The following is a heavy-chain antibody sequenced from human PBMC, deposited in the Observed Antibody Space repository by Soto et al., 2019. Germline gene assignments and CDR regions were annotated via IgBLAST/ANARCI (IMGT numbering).Heavy chain of an antibody. CDR1: GGSVSSGSHY. D-gene: IGHD5-18*01. Sequence: SETLSLTCTVSGGSVSSGSHYWSWIRQPPGKGLEWLGYIYYTGSTNYNPSLKSRVTMSVDRSKNQFSLKLSSVTAADTAVYYCAKEGAYSYSYAFDCWGQGTLVTVSS. J-gene: IGHJ4*02. CDR2: IYYTGST. CDR3: AKEGAYSYSYAFDC. V-gene: IGHV4-61*01.